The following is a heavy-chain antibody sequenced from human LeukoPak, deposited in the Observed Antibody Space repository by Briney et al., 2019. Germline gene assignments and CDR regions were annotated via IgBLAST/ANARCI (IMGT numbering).Heavy chain of an antibody. D-gene: IGHD1-26*01. CDR1: GFTFTSHS. CDR3: AKGGKWDVTPFDY. Sequence: GGSLRLSCAASGFTFTSHSMNWVRQAPGKGLEWVSTISGGGGSTYYADSVKGRFTISRDNSKNTLYLQVNSLRAEDTAVYYCAKGGKWDVTPFDYWGQGTLVTVSS. J-gene: IGHJ4*02. CDR2: ISGGGGST. V-gene: IGHV3-23*01.